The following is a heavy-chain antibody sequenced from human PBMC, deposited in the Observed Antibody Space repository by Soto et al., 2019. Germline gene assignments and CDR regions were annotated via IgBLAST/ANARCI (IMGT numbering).Heavy chain of an antibody. CDR3: VRPVSSSWYLSLSFYDY. Sequence: ASVKVSCKASGYTFTSYGISWVRQAPGQGLEWMGWISAYNGNTKYAQKLQGRVTMTKDTSTSTAYMEMRSLRSDDTAVYFCVRPVSSSWYLSLSFYDYWGQGTLVTVSS. D-gene: IGHD6-13*01. V-gene: IGHV1-18*01. CDR2: ISAYNGNT. CDR1: GYTFTSYG. J-gene: IGHJ4*02.